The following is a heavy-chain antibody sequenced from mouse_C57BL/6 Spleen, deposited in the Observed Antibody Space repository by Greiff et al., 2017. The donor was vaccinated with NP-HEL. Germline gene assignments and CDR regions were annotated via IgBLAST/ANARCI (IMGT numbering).Heavy chain of an antibody. CDR1: GYSFTGYF. D-gene: IGHD2-4*01. CDR2: INPYNGDT. J-gene: IGHJ2*01. CDR3: AREGLRRTGLDY. V-gene: IGHV1-20*01. Sequence: VQLQQSGPELVKPGASVKISCKASGYSFTGYFMNWVMQSHGKSLEWIGRINPYNGDTFYNQKFKGKATLTVDKSYSTAHMELRSLTSEDSAVYYCAREGLRRTGLDYWGQGTTLTVSS.